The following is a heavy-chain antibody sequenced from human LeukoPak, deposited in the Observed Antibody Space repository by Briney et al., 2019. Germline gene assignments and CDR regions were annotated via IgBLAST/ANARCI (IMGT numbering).Heavy chain of an antibody. CDR2: IYHSGST. CDR3: ARDRGGLTYGKDI. Sequence: SQTLSLTCAVSGGSISSGGYSWSWIRQPPGKGLEWIGYIYHSGSTYYNPSLKSRVSISLDKSKNQLSLKVNSVTAADTAVYYCARDRGGLTYGKDIWGQGTTVTVSS. J-gene: IGHJ6*02. CDR1: GGSISSGGYS. D-gene: IGHD2-15*01. V-gene: IGHV4-30-2*01.